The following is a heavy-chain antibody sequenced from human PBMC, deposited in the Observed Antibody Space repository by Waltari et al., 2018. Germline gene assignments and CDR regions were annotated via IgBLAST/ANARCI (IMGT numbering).Heavy chain of an antibody. Sequence: QLQLQESGPGLVKPSETLSLTCTVSGGSISDRSHYWGWIRQPAGKGLEWIGSIYYTGSTSYNPSLKSRVTISVDTSKKQFSLKLTSVTAADTAVYYCPRHGVIGTKIFDYWGQGTLVTVSS. CDR3: PRHGVIGTKIFDY. V-gene: IGHV4-39*01. J-gene: IGHJ4*02. D-gene: IGHD2-21*01. CDR1: GGSISDRSHY. CDR2: IYYTGST.